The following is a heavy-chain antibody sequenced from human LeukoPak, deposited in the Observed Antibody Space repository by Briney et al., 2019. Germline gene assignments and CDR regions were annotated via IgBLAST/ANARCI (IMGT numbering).Heavy chain of an antibody. CDR2: ITGSGDST. CDR1: GFTFTTYA. D-gene: IGHD1-26*01. V-gene: IGHV3-23*01. J-gene: IGHJ4*02. CDR3: ARDGGSYLQPTDY. Sequence: GGSLRLSCAASGFTFTTYAMIWVRQAPGKGLEWVSSITGSGDSTYYADSVKGRFTISRDNSKNTLYLQMNSLRAEDTALYHCARDGGSYLQPTDYWGQGTLVTVSS.